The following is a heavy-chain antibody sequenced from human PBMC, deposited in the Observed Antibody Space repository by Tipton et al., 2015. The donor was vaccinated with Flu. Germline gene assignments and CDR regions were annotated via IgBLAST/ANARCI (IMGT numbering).Heavy chain of an antibody. CDR1: DYSISSGYY. Sequence: GLVKPSETLSLICTVSDYSISSGYYWGWIRQPPGKGLEWIGCISHSGRTYYNPSLKSRVTISVDTAKNQFSQRLSSVTAADTAVYYCARDTTIVGVILGGHFDYWGQGALVTVSS. CDR2: ISHSGRT. CDR3: ARDTTIVGVILGGHFDY. V-gene: IGHV4-38-2*02. D-gene: IGHD3-3*01. J-gene: IGHJ4*02.